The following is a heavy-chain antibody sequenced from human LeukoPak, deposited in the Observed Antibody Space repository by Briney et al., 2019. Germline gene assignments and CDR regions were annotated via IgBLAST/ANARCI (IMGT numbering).Heavy chain of an antibody. CDR1: GGSISSYS. CDR2: IYYNGST. J-gene: IGHJ4*02. D-gene: IGHD2-2*01. V-gene: IGHV4-59*01. Sequence: PSETLSLTCTVSGGSISSYSWSWIRQPPGKGLEWIGYIYYNGSTNYNPSLKSRVTISVDTSKNQFSLKLSSVTAADTAVYYCARDAYCSSTSCYFVGFDYWGQGTLVTVSS. CDR3: ARDAYCSSTSCYFVGFDY.